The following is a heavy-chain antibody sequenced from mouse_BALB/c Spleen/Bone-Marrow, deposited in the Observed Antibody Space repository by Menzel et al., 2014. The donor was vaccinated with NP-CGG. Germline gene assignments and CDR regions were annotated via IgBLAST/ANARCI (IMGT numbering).Heavy chain of an antibody. CDR2: ITPDRSTI. J-gene: IGHJ3*01. CDR1: GFDFSRYW. CDR3: SRLVYYGGCAF. D-gene: IGHD1-1*01. Sequence: EVHLVEFGGGLVQPGGSLQLSCAASGFDFSRYWMSLLRQPLGKGLEWIGEITPDRSTINYTPSLKDIFIISRDNAKNTLYLQVSKVRSEDTALYYFSRLVYYGGCAFWGQWIPVTGSA. V-gene: IGHV4-1*02.